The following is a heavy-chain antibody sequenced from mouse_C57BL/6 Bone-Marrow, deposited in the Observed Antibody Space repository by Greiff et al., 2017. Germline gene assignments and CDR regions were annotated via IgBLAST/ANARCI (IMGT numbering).Heavy chain of an antibody. CDR2: IWRGGST. CDR1: GFSLTSYG. CDR3: AKNRAYGNFYFDY. J-gene: IGHJ2*01. D-gene: IGHD2-1*01. Sequence: QVQLKQSGPGLVQPSQSLSITCTVSGFSLTSYGVHWVRQSPGKGLAWLGVIWRGGSTDYNAAFMSRLSITKDNSKSQVFFKMNSLQADDTAIYYCAKNRAYGNFYFDYWGQGTTLTVSS. V-gene: IGHV2-5*01.